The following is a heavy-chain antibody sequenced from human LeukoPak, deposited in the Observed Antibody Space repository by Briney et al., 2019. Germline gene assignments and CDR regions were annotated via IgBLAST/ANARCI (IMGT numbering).Heavy chain of an antibody. CDR3: AKGKYSSGAGVFDY. CDR2: ISGSGGSA. D-gene: IGHD6-19*01. Sequence: PGGFLRLSCAASGFTFSSYAMKWVRQAPGKGLEWVSGISGSGGSAYYADSVKGRFTMSRDNSKNTVYLQMNSLRAEDTAVYYCAKGKYSSGAGVFDYWGQGTLVTVSS. CDR1: GFTFSSYA. V-gene: IGHV3-23*01. J-gene: IGHJ4*02.